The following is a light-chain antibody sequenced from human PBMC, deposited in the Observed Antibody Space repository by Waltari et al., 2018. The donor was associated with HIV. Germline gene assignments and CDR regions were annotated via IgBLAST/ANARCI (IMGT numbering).Light chain of an antibody. CDR3: QQYGTSPYT. Sequence: NVLTPSPGTLSLSPGERATLSCRASRSVSSNYLIWYQQRPGQAPRLLIYAASTRATAIPDRFSGSGSATDFTLTISRLEPEDFAVYYCQQYGTSPYTFGQGTKVEI. J-gene: IGKJ2*01. CDR1: RSVSSNY. CDR2: AAS. V-gene: IGKV3-20*01.